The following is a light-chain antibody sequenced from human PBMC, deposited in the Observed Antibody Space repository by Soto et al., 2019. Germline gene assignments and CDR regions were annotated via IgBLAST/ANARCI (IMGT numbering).Light chain of an antibody. CDR3: QQYGSSPTWT. CDR2: GAS. CDR1: QSVGSN. J-gene: IGKJ1*01. Sequence: EIVFTQSPATLSVSPGERATLSCRASQSVGSNLAWYQQKPGQAPRLLIYGASSRATGIPDRFSGSGSGTDFTLTISRLEPEDFAVYYCQQYGSSPTWTFGQGTKV. V-gene: IGKV3-20*01.